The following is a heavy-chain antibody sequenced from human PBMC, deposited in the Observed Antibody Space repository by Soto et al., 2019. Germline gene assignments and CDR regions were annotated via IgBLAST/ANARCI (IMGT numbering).Heavy chain of an antibody. CDR2: ISSSGSTI. J-gene: IGHJ4*02. D-gene: IGHD3-3*01. CDR3: ARPYYDFWSGYYSH. V-gene: IGHV3-48*03. Sequence: EVQLVESGGGLVQPGGSLRLSCAASGFTFSSYEMNWVRQAPGKGLEWVSYISSSGSTIYYADSVKGRFTISRDNAKNSLYLPMNSLRAEDTAVYYCARPYYDFWSGYYSHWGQGTLVTVSS. CDR1: GFTFSSYE.